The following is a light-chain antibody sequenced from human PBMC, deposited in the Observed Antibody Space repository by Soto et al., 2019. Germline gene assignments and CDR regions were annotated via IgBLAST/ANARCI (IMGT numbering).Light chain of an antibody. CDR3: QQYNNWWT. V-gene: IGKV3-15*01. Sequence: IVMTQSPATLSVSPGERATLSCRASQSVSSNLAWYQQKPGQAPRLLIYGASTRATGIPARFSGSGSGTEFTLTISSLQSEDFAVYHCQQYNNWWTFGQGTKVDIK. J-gene: IGKJ1*01. CDR1: QSVSSN. CDR2: GAS.